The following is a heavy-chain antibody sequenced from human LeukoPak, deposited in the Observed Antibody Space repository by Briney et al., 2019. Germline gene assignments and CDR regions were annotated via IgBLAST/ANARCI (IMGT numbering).Heavy chain of an antibody. CDR1: GFTFRNYA. J-gene: IGHJ4*02. Sequence: GGSLRLSCAASGFTFRNYAMAWVRQAPGKGLEWVSTLGGGDESTYYADSVRGRFIISRDTSKSTLYLQMNSLRAEDTAVYYCARDGSGYYGDFDYWGQGTLVTVSS. V-gene: IGHV3-23*01. CDR2: LGGGDEST. CDR3: ARDGSGYYGDFDY. D-gene: IGHD3-22*01.